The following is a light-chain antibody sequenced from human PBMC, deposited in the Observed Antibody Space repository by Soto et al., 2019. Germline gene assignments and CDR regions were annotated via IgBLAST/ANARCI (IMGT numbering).Light chain of an antibody. V-gene: IGLV2-14*01. CDR1: SSDVGGHNL. Sequence: QSVLTQPASVSGSPGQSITISCTGTSSDVGGHNLVSWYQQHPGKAPKLMIFDVSNRPSGVSNRFSGSKSGNTASLTISGLQAEDEADYYCNSYATVPYVFGTGTKLTVL. CDR3: NSYATVPYV. J-gene: IGLJ1*01. CDR2: DVS.